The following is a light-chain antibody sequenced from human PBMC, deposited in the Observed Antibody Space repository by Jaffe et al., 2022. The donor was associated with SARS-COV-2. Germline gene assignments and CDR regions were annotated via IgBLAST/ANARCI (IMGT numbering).Light chain of an antibody. Sequence: QAGLTQPPSVSKGLRQTATLTCTGDSNNVGNQGAAWLQQHQGHPPKLLSYSNNNRPSGISERFSASRSGNTASLTITGLQPEDEADYYCSAWDSSLSARVFGGGTKLTVL. V-gene: IGLV10-54*04. CDR3: SAWDSSLSARV. J-gene: IGLJ2*01. CDR2: SNN. CDR1: SNNVGNQG.